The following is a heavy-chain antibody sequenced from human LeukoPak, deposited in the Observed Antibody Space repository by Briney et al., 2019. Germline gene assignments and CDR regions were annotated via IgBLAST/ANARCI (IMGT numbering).Heavy chain of an antibody. CDR3: ASQYYDSSGYFQNDAFDV. V-gene: IGHV5-51*01. CDR1: GSSFTNYW. J-gene: IGHJ3*01. Sequence: GESLQISCQGSGSSFTNYWIGWVRQLPGKGLEWMGIFYPLDSDTRYSPSFQGQVTISADKSTSTAYLQWSSLKASDTAMYYCASQYYDSSGYFQNDAFDVWGQGTMVTVSS. D-gene: IGHD3-22*01. CDR2: FYPLDSDT.